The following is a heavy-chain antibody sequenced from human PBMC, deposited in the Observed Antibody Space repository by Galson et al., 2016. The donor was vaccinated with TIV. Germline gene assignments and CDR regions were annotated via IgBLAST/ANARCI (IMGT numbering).Heavy chain of an antibody. J-gene: IGHJ6*02. Sequence: ETLSLTCSVSGGSISSYYWSWIRQPPGKGLEWIGYIYYSGTTKYNPSLKSRVGISADTSKTQLSLRLSSVTAADTAVYYYATAGYSNLNYYGMDVWGQGTTVTVSS. V-gene: IGHV4-59*01. D-gene: IGHD4-11*01. CDR3: ATAGYSNLNYYGMDV. CDR1: GGSISSYY. CDR2: IYYSGTT.